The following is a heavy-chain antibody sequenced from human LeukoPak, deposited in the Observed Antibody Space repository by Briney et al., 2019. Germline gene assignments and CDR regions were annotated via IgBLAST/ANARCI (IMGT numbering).Heavy chain of an antibody. CDR1: GFTFSSYA. CDR2: ISGSGGST. CDR3: AKIGRWEHHFDY. J-gene: IGHJ4*02. V-gene: IGHV3-23*01. D-gene: IGHD1-26*01. Sequence: PGASLRLSCAASGFTFSSYAMSWVRQAPGKGLEWVSAISGSGGSTYYADSVKGRFTISRDNSKNTLYLQMNSLRAEDTAVYYCAKIGRWEHHFDYWGQGTLVTVSS.